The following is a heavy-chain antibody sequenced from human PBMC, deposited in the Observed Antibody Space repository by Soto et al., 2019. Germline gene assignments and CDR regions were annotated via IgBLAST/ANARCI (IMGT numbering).Heavy chain of an antibody. CDR2: INWNGGST. Sequence: GKGLEWVSGINWNGGSTGYADSVKGRFTISRDNAKNSLYLQMNSLRAEDTALYYCAREERGMLRSVYGTEVRR. V-gene: IGHV3-20*03. D-gene: IGHD3-16*01. J-gene: IGHJ6*01. CDR3: AREERGMLRSVYGTEV.